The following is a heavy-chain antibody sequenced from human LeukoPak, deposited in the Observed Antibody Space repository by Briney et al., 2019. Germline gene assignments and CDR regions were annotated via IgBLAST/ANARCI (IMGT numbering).Heavy chain of an antibody. CDR3: ARDLVVVALADAFDI. V-gene: IGHV4-38-2*02. J-gene: IGHJ3*02. D-gene: IGHD2-15*01. Sequence: PSETLSLTCTVSGYSISSGYYWGWLRQPPGKGLEWIGSIYHSGSTYYNPSLKSRVTISVDTSKSQFSLKLSSVTAADTAVYYCARDLVVVALADAFDIWGQGTMVTVSS. CDR2: IYHSGST. CDR1: GYSISSGYY.